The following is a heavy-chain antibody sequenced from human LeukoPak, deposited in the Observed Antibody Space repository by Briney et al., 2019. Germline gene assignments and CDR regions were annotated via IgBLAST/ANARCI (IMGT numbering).Heavy chain of an antibody. CDR2: VSRTGSTK. V-gene: IGHV3-23*01. Sequence: GGSLRLSCVASGFTFSSFALDWVRQAPGRGLEWISVVSRTGSTKYYADSVKGRFTVSRDNSKNTVYLPMNSLRVDDSAVYYCAKRKNSPGYSSLDQWGQGTLVTVSS. J-gene: IGHJ4*02. D-gene: IGHD2-15*01. CDR3: AKRKNSPGYSSLDQ. CDR1: GFTFSSFA.